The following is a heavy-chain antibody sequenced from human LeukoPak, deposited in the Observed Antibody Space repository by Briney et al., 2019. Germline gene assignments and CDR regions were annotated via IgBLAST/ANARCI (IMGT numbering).Heavy chain of an antibody. V-gene: IGHV3-7*01. CDR2: MKQDGSEK. CDR1: GFTFNRYW. D-gene: IGHD2-8*01. J-gene: IGHJ4*02. Sequence: GGSLKLSCAASGFTFNRYWMSWVRQAPGKGLEWVANMKQDGSEKYYVDSVKGRFTISRDNVQNSLYLVINSLRAEDTAIYYCATIYCSNGVCYYFDYWGQGTLVTVSS. CDR3: ATIYCSNGVCYYFDY.